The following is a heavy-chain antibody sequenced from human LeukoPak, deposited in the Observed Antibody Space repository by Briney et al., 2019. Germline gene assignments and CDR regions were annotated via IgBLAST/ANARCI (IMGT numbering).Heavy chain of an antibody. Sequence: ASVKVSCKASGYTFTSYAMHWVRQAPGQRLEWMEWINAGNGNTKYSQKFQGRVTITRDTSASTAYMELSSLRSEDTAVYYCAREVVTAMGGSMGAFDIWGQGTMVTVSS. CDR3: AREVVTAMGGSMGAFDI. CDR1: GYTFTSYA. J-gene: IGHJ3*02. V-gene: IGHV1-3*01. D-gene: IGHD2-21*02. CDR2: INAGNGNT.